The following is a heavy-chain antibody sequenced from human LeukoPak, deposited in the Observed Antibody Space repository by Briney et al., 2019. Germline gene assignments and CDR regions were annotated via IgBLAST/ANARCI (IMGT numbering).Heavy chain of an antibody. CDR2: IWYDGSNK. CDR3: AKGAGSYYNYFDY. J-gene: IGHJ4*02. CDR1: GFTFSSNG. V-gene: IGHV3-33*06. Sequence: GGSLRLSCAASGFTFSSNGMHWVRQAPGKGLEWVAVIWYDGSNKYYADSVKGRFTISRDNFKNTLYLPVNSLRAEDTAVYYCAKGAGSYYNYFDYWGQGTLGTVSS. D-gene: IGHD3-22*01.